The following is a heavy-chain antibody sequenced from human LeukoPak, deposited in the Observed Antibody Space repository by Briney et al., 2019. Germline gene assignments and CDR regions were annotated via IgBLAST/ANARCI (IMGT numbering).Heavy chain of an antibody. D-gene: IGHD3-10*02. J-gene: IGHJ6*02. CDR2: IGSDGKT. Sequence: GGSLRLSCEASAFPFSSYAMTWVRQAPGKGLEWVSSIGSDGKTHYSESVKGRFVISRDNFGGMVFLQLNSLRVEDTALYYSARDLHYYVAMDVCGQGTTVTVSS. V-gene: IGHV3-23*01. CDR3: ARDLHYYVAMDV. CDR1: AFPFSSYA.